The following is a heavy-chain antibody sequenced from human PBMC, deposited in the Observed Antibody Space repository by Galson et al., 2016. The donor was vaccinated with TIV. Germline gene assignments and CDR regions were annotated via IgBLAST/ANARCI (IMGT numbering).Heavy chain of an antibody. CDR3: ASRDIAVIPAAIVFDY. CDR1: GFTFGTYT. D-gene: IGHD2-2*01. Sequence: SLRLSCAASGFTFGTYTMHWVRQAPGKGLEYVSGISSNGGSTYYANSVRGRFTISRDNSKNALYVQINNLRAEDTAVYYCASRDIAVIPAAIVFDYWGQGTLVTVSS. V-gene: IGHV3-64*01. J-gene: IGHJ4*02. CDR2: ISSNGGST.